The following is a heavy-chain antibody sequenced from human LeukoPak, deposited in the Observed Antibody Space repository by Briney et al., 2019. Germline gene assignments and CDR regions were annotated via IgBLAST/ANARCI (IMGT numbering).Heavy chain of an antibody. J-gene: IGHJ5*02. V-gene: IGHV3-30-3*01. CDR2: IPYDGSNK. CDR3: ATSIAARPKWFDP. Sequence: GGSLRLSCAASGFTFSSYAMHWVRQAPGKGLEWVAVIPYDGSNKYYADSVKGRFTISRDNSKNTLYLQMNSLRAEDTAVYYCATSIAARPKWFDPWGQGTLVTVSS. D-gene: IGHD6-6*01. CDR1: GFTFSSYA.